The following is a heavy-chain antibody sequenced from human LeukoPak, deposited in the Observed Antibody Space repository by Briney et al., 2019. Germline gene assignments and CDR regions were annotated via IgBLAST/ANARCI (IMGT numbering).Heavy chain of an antibody. CDR1: SGSISRYY. CDR3: ARAQGQQWLVYSYYYMDV. V-gene: IGHV4-59*01. CDR2: IYYTGST. J-gene: IGHJ6*03. D-gene: IGHD6-19*01. Sequence: SETLSLTCTVSSGSISRYYWSWIRQPPGKGLDWIGYIYYTGSTYYNPSLKSRVTISVDTSKNQFSLKLNSVTAADTAVYYCARAQGQQWLVYSYYYMDVWGKGTTVTVPS.